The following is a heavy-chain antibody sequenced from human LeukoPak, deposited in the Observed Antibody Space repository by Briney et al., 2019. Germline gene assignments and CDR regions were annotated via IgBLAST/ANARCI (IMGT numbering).Heavy chain of an antibody. J-gene: IGHJ4*02. D-gene: IGHD4-17*01. CDR2: IYYSGST. V-gene: IGHV4-31*03. CDR1: GGSISSGGYY. CDR3: ARIDYGDYRYYFDY. Sequence: SETLSLTCTVSGGSISSGGYYWSWIRQHPGKGLEWIGYIYYSGSTYYNPSLKSRVTISVDTSKNQFSLKLSSVTAADTAVYYCARIDYGDYRYYFDYWGQGTLVTVSS.